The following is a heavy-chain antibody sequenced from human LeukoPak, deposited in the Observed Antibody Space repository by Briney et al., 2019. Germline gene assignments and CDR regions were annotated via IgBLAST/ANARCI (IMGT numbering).Heavy chain of an antibody. CDR3: ARDGINWADR. CDR2: FSRSSSLI. J-gene: IGHJ5*02. Sequence: GSLRLSCASSGFTFDNFAMNWVRQTPGKGLEWVSYFSRSSSLIIYADSVKGRFTVSRDNGKNSLYLDMNSLTVEDTGLYYCARDGINWADRWGQGTLVTVSS. CDR1: GFTFDNFA. D-gene: IGHD3-16*01. V-gene: IGHV3-21*05.